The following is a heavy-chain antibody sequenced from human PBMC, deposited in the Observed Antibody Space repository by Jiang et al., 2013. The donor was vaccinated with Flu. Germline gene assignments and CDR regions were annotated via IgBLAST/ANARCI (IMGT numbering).Heavy chain of an antibody. V-gene: IGHV3-15*05. Sequence: CAASGFTFGNAWMTWVRQAPGKGRGVGWTVLKSKTDGETTDYAAPVKGRFTISRDDSKKTLYLQMNSLKSEDTAVYYCTTDGYDSSGYYYGYFDNWGQGTLVTV. CDR2: LKSKTDGETT. D-gene: IGHD3-22*01. CDR3: TTDGYDSSGYYYGYFDN. CDR1: GFTFGNAW. J-gene: IGHJ4*02.